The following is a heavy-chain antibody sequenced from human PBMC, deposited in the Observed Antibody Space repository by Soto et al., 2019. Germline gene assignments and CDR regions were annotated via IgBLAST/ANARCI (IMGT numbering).Heavy chain of an antibody. V-gene: IGHV1-69*05. J-gene: IGHJ6*02. D-gene: IGHD2-15*01. CDR1: GGTFSTYG. CDR2: IIPKFGTT. CDR3: ARVRAELGYCSGGSCLPYYYGMDV. Sequence: SVKVSCKASGGTFSTYGMNWVRLAPGQGLEWMGGIIPKFGTTNYAQKFQGRVTMTTETPTSTAYMELRSLRSDDTAVYYCARVRAELGYCSGGSCLPYYYGMDVWGQGTTVTVSS.